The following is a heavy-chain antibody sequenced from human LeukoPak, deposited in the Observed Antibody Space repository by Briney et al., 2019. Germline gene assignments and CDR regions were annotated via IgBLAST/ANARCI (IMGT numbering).Heavy chain of an antibody. V-gene: IGHV3-23*01. J-gene: IGHJ4*02. CDR3: AKDDAWLQYGN. CDR1: GFTFSSHG. CDR2: ISPNGVIT. D-gene: IGHD5-24*01. Sequence: GGSLRLSCAASGFTFSSHGMNWVRQAPGKGLEWVSGISPNGVITYYADSVKGRFTISRDNSKGTVYLQMNSLRPEDTAVYYCAKDDAWLQYGNWGRGTLVTVSS.